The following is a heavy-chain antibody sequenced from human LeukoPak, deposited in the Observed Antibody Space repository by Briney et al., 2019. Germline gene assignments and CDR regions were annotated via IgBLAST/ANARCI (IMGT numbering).Heavy chain of an antibody. Sequence: GGSLRLSCVASGFSFSSYSMNWVRQAPGKGLEWVSSISSSSSYKYYTDSVKGRFTISRDNAKNSLYLQMNSLRAEDTAVYYCARSAAGTYYWGQGTLVTVSS. CDR3: ARSAAGTYY. CDR2: ISSSSSYK. D-gene: IGHD1-1*01. V-gene: IGHV3-21*01. J-gene: IGHJ4*02. CDR1: GFSFSSYS.